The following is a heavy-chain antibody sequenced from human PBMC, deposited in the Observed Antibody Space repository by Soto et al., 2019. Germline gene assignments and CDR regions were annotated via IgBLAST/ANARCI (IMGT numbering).Heavy chain of an antibody. V-gene: IGHV3-23*01. CDR2: MSGSGGST. J-gene: IGHJ4*02. CDR3: AKGYYYDSSGYFFDS. CDR1: GFTFSSYA. D-gene: IGHD3-22*01. Sequence: AGSLRLSCAASGFTFSSYAMSWVRQAPGKGLEWVSAMSGSGGSTYYADSVKGRFTISRDNSKNTLYLQMNSLRAEDTAVYYCAKGYYYDSSGYFFDSWGQGTLVTVSS.